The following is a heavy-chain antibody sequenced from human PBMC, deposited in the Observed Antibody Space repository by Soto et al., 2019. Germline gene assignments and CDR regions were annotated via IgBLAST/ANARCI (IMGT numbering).Heavy chain of an antibody. CDR3: AKGGERISYYYYGMDV. Sequence: GGSLRLSCAASGFTFSSYAMSWVRQAPGKGLEWVSAISGSGGSTYYADSVKGRFTIARDKSKNTLYLQMNSLRAEDTAVYYCAKGGERISYYYYGMDVWGQGTTVTVSS. J-gene: IGHJ6*02. D-gene: IGHD2-21*01. CDR2: ISGSGGST. CDR1: GFTFSSYA. V-gene: IGHV3-23*01.